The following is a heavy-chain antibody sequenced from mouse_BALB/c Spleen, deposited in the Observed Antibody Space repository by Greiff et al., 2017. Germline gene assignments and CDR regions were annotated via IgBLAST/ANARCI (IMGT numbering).Heavy chain of an antibody. Sequence: EVQRVESGGGLVKPGGSLKLSCAASGFTFSDYYMYWVRQTPEKRLEWVATISDGGSYTYYPDSVKGRFTISRDNAKNNLYLQMSSLKSEDTAMYYCARAMDDYDYYAMDYWGQGTSVTVSS. CDR2: ISDGGSYT. D-gene: IGHD2-4*01. CDR3: ARAMDDYDYYAMDY. J-gene: IGHJ4*01. CDR1: GFTFSDYY. V-gene: IGHV5-4*02.